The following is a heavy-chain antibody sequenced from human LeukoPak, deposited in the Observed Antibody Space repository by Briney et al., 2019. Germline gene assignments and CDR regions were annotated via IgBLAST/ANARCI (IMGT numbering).Heavy chain of an antibody. CDR1: GYTFTGYY. D-gene: IGHD6-13*01. CDR3: ARAGAAAVFNWFDP. V-gene: IGHV1-2*02. J-gene: IGHJ5*02. CDR2: INPNSGGT. Sequence: ASVKVPCKASGYTFTGYYMHWVRQAPGQGLEWMGWINPNSGGTNYAQKFQGRVTMTRDTSISTAYMELSRLRSDDTAVYYCARAGAAAVFNWFDPRGQGTLVTVSS.